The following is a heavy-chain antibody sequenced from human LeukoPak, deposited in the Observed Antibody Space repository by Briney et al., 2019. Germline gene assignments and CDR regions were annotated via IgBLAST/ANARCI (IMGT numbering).Heavy chain of an antibody. CDR3: AKLGSGTNNWFDP. CDR2: IYYSGST. V-gene: IGHV4-59*08. Sequence: SETLSLTCTVSGGSISNYYWTWIRQPPGKGLEWIGYIYYSGSTNYNPSLKSRVTISVDTSKSQFSLKLSSVTAADTAVYYCAKLGSGTNNWFDPWGQGTLVTVSS. D-gene: IGHD3-10*01. J-gene: IGHJ5*02. CDR1: GGSISNYY.